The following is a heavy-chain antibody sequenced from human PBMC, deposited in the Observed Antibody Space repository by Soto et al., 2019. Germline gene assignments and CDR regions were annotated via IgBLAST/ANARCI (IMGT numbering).Heavy chain of an antibody. CDR3: ARGGIVGHYFDY. CDR2: INSDGSST. Sequence: HPGGSLRLSCAASGFTFSSYWMHWVRQAPGKGLVWVSRINSDGSSTSYADSVKGRFTISRDNAKNTLYLQMNSLRAEDTAVYYCARGGIVGHYFDYWGQGTLVTVSS. V-gene: IGHV3-74*01. CDR1: GFTFSSYW. J-gene: IGHJ4*02. D-gene: IGHD1-26*01.